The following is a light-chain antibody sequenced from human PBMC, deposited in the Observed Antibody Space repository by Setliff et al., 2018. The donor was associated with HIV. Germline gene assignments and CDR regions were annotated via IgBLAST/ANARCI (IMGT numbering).Light chain of an antibody. CDR2: QAS. V-gene: IGLV2-23*01. CDR3: CSNTGSNTYV. J-gene: IGLJ1*01. Sequence: QSALTQPASVSGSPGQSITISCTGPSGDVWRYNLVSWYQQQPGKPPKLMIYQASKRPSGVSNRFSGSKSGNKASLTISVLQAEDEADYYCCSNTGSNTYVFGTGTKVTGL. CDR1: SGDVWRYNL.